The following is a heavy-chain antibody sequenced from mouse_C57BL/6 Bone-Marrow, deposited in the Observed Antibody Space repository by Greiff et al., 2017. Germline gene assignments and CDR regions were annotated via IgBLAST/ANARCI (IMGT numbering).Heavy chain of an antibody. CDR2: IDPNSGGT. Sequence: QVQLQQPGAELVKPGASVKLSCKASGYTFTSYWMHWVKQRPGRGLEWIGRIDPNSGGTKYNEKFKSKVTLTVDKPSSTAYMQLSSLTSEDSAVYYCARQLRLRGAPSGFAYWGQGTLVTVSA. J-gene: IGHJ3*01. V-gene: IGHV1-72*01. CDR1: GYTFTSYW. D-gene: IGHD3-2*02. CDR3: ARQLRLRGAPSGFAY.